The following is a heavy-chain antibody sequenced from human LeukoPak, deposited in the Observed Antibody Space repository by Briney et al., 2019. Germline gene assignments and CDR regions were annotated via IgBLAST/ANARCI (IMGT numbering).Heavy chain of an antibody. Sequence: GGTLRLSCAASGLTFSSYGMSWVRQAPGKGLEWVSGISGSGGSTDYADSVKGRFTISRDNSKNTLYLQMNSLRAEDTAVYYCARDGRSIVVVPAADHYYYYGMDVWGQGTTVTVSS. CDR2: ISGSGGST. CDR1: GLTFSSYG. D-gene: IGHD2-2*01. V-gene: IGHV3-23*01. CDR3: ARDGRSIVVVPAADHYYYYGMDV. J-gene: IGHJ6*02.